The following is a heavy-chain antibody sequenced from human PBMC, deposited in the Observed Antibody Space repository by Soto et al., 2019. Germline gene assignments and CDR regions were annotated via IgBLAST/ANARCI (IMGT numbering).Heavy chain of an antibody. CDR1: GFTFSSYA. J-gene: IGHJ6*02. CDR2: ISYDGSNK. Sequence: GGSLRLSCAASGFTFSSYAMHWVRQAPGKGLEWVAVISYDGSNKYYADSVKGRFTISRDNSKNTLYLQMNSLRAEDTAVYYCASSAAAGTGGGGVAYYYGMDVWRQGTTVTVSS. V-gene: IGHV3-30-3*01. D-gene: IGHD6-13*01. CDR3: ASSAAAGTGGGGVAYYYGMDV.